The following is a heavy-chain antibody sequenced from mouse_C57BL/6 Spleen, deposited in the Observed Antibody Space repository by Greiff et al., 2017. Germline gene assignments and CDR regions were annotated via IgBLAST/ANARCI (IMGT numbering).Heavy chain of an antibody. V-gene: IGHV1-66*01. D-gene: IGHD1-1*01. J-gene: IGHJ2*01. CDR3: ARGRTVVAPFDY. Sequence: QVQLKQSGPELVKPGASVKISCKASGYSFTSYYIHWVKQRPGQGLEWIGWIYPGSGNTKYNEKFKGKATLTADTSSSTAYMQLSSLPSEDSAVYYCARGRTVVAPFDYWGQGTTLTISS. CDR1: GYSFTSYY. CDR2: IYPGSGNT.